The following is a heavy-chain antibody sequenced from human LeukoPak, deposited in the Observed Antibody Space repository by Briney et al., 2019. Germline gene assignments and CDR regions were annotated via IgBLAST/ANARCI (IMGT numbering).Heavy chain of an antibody. CDR3: ARGIFYYYYGIDV. D-gene: IGHD3-9*01. V-gene: IGHV1-3*01. CDR2: INAGNGKT. J-gene: IGHJ6*02. Sequence: ASVSASCKASGYTFTSYAMHWVRQAPGQRREWMGWINAGNGKTKYSQKFQGRVTITRDTSASTAYMELSSLRSEDTAVYYCARGIFYYYYGIDVWGQGTTVTVSS. CDR1: GYTFTSYA.